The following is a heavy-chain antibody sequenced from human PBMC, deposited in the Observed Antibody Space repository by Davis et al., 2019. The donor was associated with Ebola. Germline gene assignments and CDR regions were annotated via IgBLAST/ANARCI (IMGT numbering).Heavy chain of an antibody. D-gene: IGHD2-15*01. CDR2: ISGSGGTT. CDR3: AKGPVWDIVVVVATTRLDY. J-gene: IGHJ4*02. Sequence: GESLKISCAASRFTFSSYAMSWVRQAPGKGLEWVSGISGSGGTTYYADSVKGRFTISRDNSKNTLYLQMNSLRAEDTAVYYCAKGPVWDIVVVVATTRLDYWGQGTLVTVSS. V-gene: IGHV3-23*01. CDR1: RFTFSSYA.